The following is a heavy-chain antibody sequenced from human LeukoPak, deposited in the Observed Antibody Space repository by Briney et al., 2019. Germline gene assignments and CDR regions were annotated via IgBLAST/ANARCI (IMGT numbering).Heavy chain of an antibody. CDR1: GFTFSSYW. D-gene: IGHD3-3*01. Sequence: GGSLRLSCAASGFTFSSYWMSWVRQAPGKGLEWVANIKQDGSEKYYVDSVKGRFTISRDNAKNSLYLRMNSLRAEDTAVYYCARASTYYDFWSGYYNYYYYGMDVWGQGTTVTVSS. CDR2: IKQDGSEK. J-gene: IGHJ6*02. CDR3: ARASTYYDFWSGYYNYYYYGMDV. V-gene: IGHV3-7*01.